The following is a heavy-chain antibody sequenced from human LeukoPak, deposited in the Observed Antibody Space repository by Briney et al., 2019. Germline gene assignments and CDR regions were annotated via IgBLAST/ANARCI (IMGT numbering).Heavy chain of an antibody. J-gene: IGHJ6*03. CDR1: GFTFSNYW. D-gene: IGHD1-26*01. CDR3: ARVSSGSDFGYYYYYMDV. Sequence: SGGSLRLSCAASGFTFSNYWMHWVRQAPGKGLVWVSRINSDGSSTSYADSVKGRFTISRDNAKNTLYLQMNSLRAEDTAVYYCARVSSGSDFGYYYYYMDVWGKGTTVTVSS. CDR2: INSDGSST. V-gene: IGHV3-74*01.